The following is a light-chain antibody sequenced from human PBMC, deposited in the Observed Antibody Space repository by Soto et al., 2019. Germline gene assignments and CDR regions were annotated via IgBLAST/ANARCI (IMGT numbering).Light chain of an antibody. CDR2: DVN. CDR1: SSDVGGDNY. J-gene: IGLJ1*01. Sequence: QSALTQPASVSGYPGKSITISCTGTSSDVGGDNYVSWYQQHPGKVHKLRMIDVNNRPSGVSNRFSGSKSVNTASLTISVLPASDEYDYFCCSYATGRVYGFGTGTKLTGL. V-gene: IGLV2-14*01. CDR3: CSYATGRVYG.